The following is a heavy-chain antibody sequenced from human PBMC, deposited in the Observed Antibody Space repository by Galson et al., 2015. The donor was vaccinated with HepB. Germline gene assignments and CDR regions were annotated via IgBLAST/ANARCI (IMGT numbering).Heavy chain of an antibody. V-gene: IGHV1-8*01. D-gene: IGHD2-21*01. J-gene: IGHJ4*02. CDR3: VRGGGD. Sequence: SVKVSCKASGYTFTSYDINWVRQATGQGLEWVGSMNPNSGNTDYAQKLQGRVTLTRSTAISTAYMDLSSLTYEDTAVYYCVRGGGDWGQGTLVTVSS. CDR2: MNPNSGNT. CDR1: GYTFTSYD.